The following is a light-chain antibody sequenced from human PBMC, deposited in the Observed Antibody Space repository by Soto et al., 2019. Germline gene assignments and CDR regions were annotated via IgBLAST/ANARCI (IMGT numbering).Light chain of an antibody. Sequence: IVLTQSPGTVSLSPGERATLSCRASETIGRAYFAWYQHRPGRTPRLVLYGASNRAAGIPDRFSGSGSGADFTLTISRVEPEDFAVYYCLQYATSPFTFGQGTKLEI. V-gene: IGKV3-20*01. CDR3: LQYATSPFT. CDR1: ETIGRAY. CDR2: GAS. J-gene: IGKJ2*01.